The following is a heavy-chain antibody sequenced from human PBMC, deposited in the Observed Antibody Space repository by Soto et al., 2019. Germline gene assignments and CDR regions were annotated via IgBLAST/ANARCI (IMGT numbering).Heavy chain of an antibody. D-gene: IGHD2-15*01. J-gene: IGHJ4*02. V-gene: IGHV5-10-1*01. Sequence: GESLKISCKGSGYSFTNYWINWVRQMPGKGLEWMGRIDPDDSYTNSSPSFQGHVTISVDKSISTAYLQWSSLQASDTAIYYCGRLPPPTYCSGSTCSGYWGQGTLVTVSS. CDR3: GRLPPPTYCSGSTCSGY. CDR2: IDPDDSYT. CDR1: GYSFTNYW.